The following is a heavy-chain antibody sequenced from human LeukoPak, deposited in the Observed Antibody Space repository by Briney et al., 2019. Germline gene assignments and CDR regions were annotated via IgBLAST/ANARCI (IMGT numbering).Heavy chain of an antibody. CDR1: GFTLSSYA. CDR2: ISYDGSNK. D-gene: IGHD6-13*01. Sequence: GRSLRLSCAASGFTLSSYAMHWVRQAPGKGLEWVAVISYDGSNKYYADSVKGRFTISRDNSKNTLYLQMNSLRAEDTAVYYCAREVGAAAVDNHDAFDIWGQGTMVTVSS. J-gene: IGHJ3*02. V-gene: IGHV3-30*04. CDR3: AREVGAAAVDNHDAFDI.